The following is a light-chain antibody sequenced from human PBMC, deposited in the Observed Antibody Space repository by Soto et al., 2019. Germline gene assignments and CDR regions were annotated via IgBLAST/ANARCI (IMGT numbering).Light chain of an antibody. J-gene: IGKJ1*01. CDR1: QSVSGN. CDR2: GTS. Sequence: EIVMTHSPGTLSVSPWERATLSSMASQSVSGNLAWYQQKPGQSPRLRIDGTSTRSTGIPARFRGSGSGTEFTLTISSLQSEDFAVYYCQQRRSWPRTFGQGTKVDIK. V-gene: IGKV3-15*01. CDR3: QQRRSWPRT.